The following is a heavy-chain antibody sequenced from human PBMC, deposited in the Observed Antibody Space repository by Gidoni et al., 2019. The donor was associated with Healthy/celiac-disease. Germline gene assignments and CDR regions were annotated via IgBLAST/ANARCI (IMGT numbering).Heavy chain of an antibody. CDR1: GFTFSSYS. D-gene: IGHD3-16*01. CDR2: ISSSSSYI. CDR3: ARAPPGGEDWFDP. J-gene: IGHJ5*02. Sequence: EVQLVESGGGLVKPGGSLRLSCAASGFTFSSYSMNWVRQAPGKGLEWVSSISSSSSYIYYADSVKGRFTISRDNAKNSLYLQMNSLRAEDTAVYYCARAPPGGEDWFDPWGQGTLVTVSS. V-gene: IGHV3-21*01.